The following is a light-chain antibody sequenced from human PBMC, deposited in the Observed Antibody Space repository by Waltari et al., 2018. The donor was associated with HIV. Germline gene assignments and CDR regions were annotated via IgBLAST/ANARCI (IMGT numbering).Light chain of an antibody. J-gene: IGLJ3*02. CDR3: QTWGTGIRV. Sequence: QLVLTQSPSASASLGASVKLTCTLSSGHSSYAIAWHQQQPEKGPRYLMKLNSYGSHSKGDGIPGRFSGSSSGAERYLTISSLQSEDEADYYCQTWGTGIRVFGGGTKLTVL. CDR2: LNSYGSH. V-gene: IGLV4-69*01. CDR1: SGHSSYA.